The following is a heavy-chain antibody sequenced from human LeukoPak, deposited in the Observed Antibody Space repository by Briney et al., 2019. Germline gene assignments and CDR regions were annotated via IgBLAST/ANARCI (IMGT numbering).Heavy chain of an antibody. CDR2: IYYSGST. V-gene: IGHV4-59*08. Sequence: SSETLSLTCTVSGGSISSYYWSWIRQPPGKGLEWIGYIYYSGSTNYNPSLKSRVTISVDTSKNQFSLKLSSVTAADTAVYYCARRKGLVKVAFDIWGQGTMVTVSS. D-gene: IGHD3/OR15-3a*01. CDR1: GGSISSYY. CDR3: ARRKGLVKVAFDI. J-gene: IGHJ3*02.